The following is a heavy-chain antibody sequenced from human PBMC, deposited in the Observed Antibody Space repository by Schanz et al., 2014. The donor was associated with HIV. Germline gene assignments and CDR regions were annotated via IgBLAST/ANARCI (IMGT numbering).Heavy chain of an antibody. CDR2: ISYDGRNK. CDR1: GFSFDTFG. Sequence: QVQLVESGGGVVQPGRSLRLSCAGSGFSFDTFGIHWVRQAPGKGLEWLAVISYDGRNKYYGDSVKGRFSVSRDNSKNTLYVQMKSLRAEDAAVYYCAKGWRGYSISSFVDYWGQGSLVTVSS. J-gene: IGHJ4*02. D-gene: IGHD6-6*01. CDR3: AKGWRGYSISSFVDY. V-gene: IGHV3-30*18.